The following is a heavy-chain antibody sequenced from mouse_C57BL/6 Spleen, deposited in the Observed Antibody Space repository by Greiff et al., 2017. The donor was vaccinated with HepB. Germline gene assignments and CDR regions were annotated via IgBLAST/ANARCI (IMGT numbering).Heavy chain of an antibody. CDR1: GYAFSSSW. J-gene: IGHJ2*01. CDR2: IYPGDGDT. V-gene: IGHV1-82*01. D-gene: IGHD1-2*01. Sequence: QVQLQQSGPELVKPGASVKISCKASGYAFSSSWMNWVKQRPGKGLEWIGRIYPGDGDTNYNGKFKGKATLTADKSSSTAYMPRSSLTSEDSAVYFCARRGTTALDYWGQGTTLTVSS. CDR3: ARRGTTALDY.